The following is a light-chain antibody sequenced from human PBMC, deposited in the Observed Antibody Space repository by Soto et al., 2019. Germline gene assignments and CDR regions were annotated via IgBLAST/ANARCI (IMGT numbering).Light chain of an antibody. CDR3: QQYGASPFT. Sequence: VVLTQSPATLSLSPGDRATLSCRASRHVYINALGWYQQKPGRTPTLLIYGASTRATDIPDRFSATGSGTDFSLTISGVEPEDSAVYYCQQYGASPFTFRPATRLEI. CDR2: GAS. V-gene: IGKV3-20*01. CDR1: RHVYINA. J-gene: IGKJ3*01.